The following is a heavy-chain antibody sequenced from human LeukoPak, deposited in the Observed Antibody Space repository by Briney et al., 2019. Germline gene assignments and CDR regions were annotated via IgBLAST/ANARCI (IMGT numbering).Heavy chain of an antibody. V-gene: IGHV3-30-3*01. CDR1: GFTFSSYA. CDR2: ISYDGSNK. D-gene: IGHD6-13*01. CDR3: ARDGTYSSSPRWFDP. J-gene: IGHJ5*02. Sequence: GGSLRLSCAASGFTFSSYAMHWVRQAPGKGLEWVAVISYDGSNKYYADSVKGRFTISRGNSKNTLYLQMNSLRAEDTAVYYCARDGTYSSSPRWFDPWGQGTLVTVSS.